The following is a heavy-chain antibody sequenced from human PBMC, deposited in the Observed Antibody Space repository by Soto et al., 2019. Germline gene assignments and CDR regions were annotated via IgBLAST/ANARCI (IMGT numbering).Heavy chain of an antibody. CDR1: GFTFTSSA. J-gene: IGHJ4*02. CDR3: AAENYYDSSGYHDY. D-gene: IGHD3-22*01. V-gene: IGHV1-58*01. CDR2: IVVGSGNT. Sequence: ASLKVSCKSPGFTFTSSAVQWVRQARGKRLEWIGWIVVGSGNTNYAQKFQERVTITRDMSTSTAYMELSSLRSEDTAVYYCAAENYYDSSGYHDYWGQGTLVTVSS.